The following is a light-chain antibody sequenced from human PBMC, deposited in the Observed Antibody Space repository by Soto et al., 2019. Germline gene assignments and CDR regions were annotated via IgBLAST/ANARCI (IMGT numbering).Light chain of an antibody. CDR3: CSDTICAYV. CDR1: SSDVGAYNY. V-gene: IGLV2-11*01. Sequence: QSVLTQPRSVSGSPGQSVTISCTGTSSDVGAYNYVSWYQQHPAKAPNLMIYDVSKRPSGVPDRFSGSKSGNTASLTISGLQAEDEGDYYCCSDTICAYVFGTGTKVTVL. CDR2: DVS. J-gene: IGLJ1*01.